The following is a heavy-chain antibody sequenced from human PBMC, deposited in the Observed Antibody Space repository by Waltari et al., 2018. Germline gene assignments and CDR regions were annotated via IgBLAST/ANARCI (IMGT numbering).Heavy chain of an antibody. CDR1: GGSISRSNYY. CDR2: SYHSGGT. CDR3: ARIYGSGSPIPSVDY. D-gene: IGHD3-10*01. J-gene: IGHJ4*02. Sequence: QLQLQESGPGLVKPSETLSLTCTVSGGSISRSNYYWGWIRQPPGKGLDGIARSYHSGGTQLTPSLKRQVTISVDTSKNQFSLKLTSVTAADTAVYYCARIYGSGSPIPSVDYWGQGTLVTVSS. V-gene: IGHV4-39*01.